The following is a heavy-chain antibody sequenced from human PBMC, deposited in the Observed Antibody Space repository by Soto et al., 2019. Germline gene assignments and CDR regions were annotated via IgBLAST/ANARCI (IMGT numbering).Heavy chain of an antibody. CDR1: GYTFTSYD. V-gene: IGHV1-8*01. D-gene: IGHD3-16*01. Sequence: ASVKVSCKASGYTFTSYDINWVRQATGQGLEWMGWMNPNSGNTGYAQKFQGRVTMTRNTSISTAYMELSSLRSEDTAVYYCARGCLLGGGLYYYYYMDVWGKGTTVTVSS. CDR3: ARGCLLGGGLYYYYYMDV. J-gene: IGHJ6*03. CDR2: MNPNSGNT.